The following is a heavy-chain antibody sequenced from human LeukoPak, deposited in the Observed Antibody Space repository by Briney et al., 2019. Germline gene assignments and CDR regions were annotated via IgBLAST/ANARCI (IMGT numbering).Heavy chain of an antibody. D-gene: IGHD2-15*01. CDR3: ARLTYS. CDR2: IFHSGTT. CDR1: GGSIIDNSFY. V-gene: IGHV4-39*01. J-gene: IGHJ4*02. Sequence: SETLSLTCTVTGGSIIDNSFYWGWIRQPPGRGLEWIGRIFHSGTTDYNPSLERRVIIAVDTSKNQFSLRLTSVTAADTAVYYCARLTYSWGEGILVTVSS.